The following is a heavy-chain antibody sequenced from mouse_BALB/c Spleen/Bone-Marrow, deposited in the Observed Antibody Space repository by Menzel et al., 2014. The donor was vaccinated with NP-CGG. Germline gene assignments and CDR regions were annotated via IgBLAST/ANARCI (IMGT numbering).Heavy chain of an antibody. D-gene: IGHD1-2*01. CDR3: TRLHYYGYSAY. Sequence: EVQGVESGGGLVQPGGSLKFSCAASGFDFSSYWMSWVRQAPGKGLEWIGEINPDSSTINYTPSLKDKFIISRVNAKNTLYLQKNKVRSEDTALYYCTRLHYYGYSAYWGQGTLVTVST. CDR1: GFDFSSYW. J-gene: IGHJ3*01. CDR2: INPDSSTI. V-gene: IGHV4-1*02.